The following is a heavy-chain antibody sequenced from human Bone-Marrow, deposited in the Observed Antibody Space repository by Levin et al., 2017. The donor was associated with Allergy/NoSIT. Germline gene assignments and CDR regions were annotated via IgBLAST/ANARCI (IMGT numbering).Heavy chain of an antibody. D-gene: IGHD3-10*01. CDR3: ARNYYGSGSYYHYYYGMDG. Sequence: GGSLRLSCAASGFTFSSYAMHWVRQAPGKGLEWVAVISYDGSNKYYADSVKGRFTISRDNSKNTLYLQMNSLRAEDTAVYYCARNYYGSGSYYHYYYGMDGWGQGTTVTVSS. V-gene: IGHV3-30*04. J-gene: IGHJ6*02. CDR2: ISYDGSNK. CDR1: GFTFSSYA.